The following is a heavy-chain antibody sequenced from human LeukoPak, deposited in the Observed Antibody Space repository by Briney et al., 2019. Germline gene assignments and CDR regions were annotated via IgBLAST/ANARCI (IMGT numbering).Heavy chain of an antibody. V-gene: IGHV3-7*05. D-gene: IGHD2-21*01. Sequence: GGSLRLSCAGSGFTFSTYWMSWVRQAPGKGLEWVASIKPDGTERYSVDSVKGRLTISRDNAKSSLYLQMNSLRAEDTAIYYCARPAYCGGMCYFYFDCWGHGTLVTVSS. CDR1: GFTFSTYW. CDR3: ARPAYCGGMCYFYFDC. CDR2: IKPDGTER. J-gene: IGHJ4*01.